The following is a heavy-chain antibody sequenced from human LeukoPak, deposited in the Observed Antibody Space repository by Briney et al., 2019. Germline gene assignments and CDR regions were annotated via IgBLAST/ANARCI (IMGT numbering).Heavy chain of an antibody. CDR1: GFIFSTCG. V-gene: IGHV3-30*18. D-gene: IGHD4-11*01. Sequence: TGGSLRLSCAASGFIFSTCGMHWVRQAPGKGLEWVAIISYDGSSKYYADSVKGRFTISKDNSKNTLHLEMNSLRVEDTAVYYCAKEMDSYWDLDFWGQGTLVSVSS. CDR3: AKEMDSYWDLDF. J-gene: IGHJ4*02. CDR2: ISYDGSSK.